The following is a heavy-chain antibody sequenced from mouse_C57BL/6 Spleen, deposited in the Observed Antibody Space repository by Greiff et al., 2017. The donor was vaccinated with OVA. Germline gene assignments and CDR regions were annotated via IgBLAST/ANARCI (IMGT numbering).Heavy chain of an antibody. J-gene: IGHJ2*01. CDR3: ARGAPYYYGSSDY. CDR2: INPSNGGT. CDR1: GYTFTSYW. V-gene: IGHV1-53*01. D-gene: IGHD1-1*01. Sequence: QVQLQQPGTELVKPGASVKLSCKASGYTFTSYWMHWVKQRPGQGLEWIGNINPSNGGTTYNEKFKSKATLTVDKSSSTAYMQLSSLTSEDSAVYYCARGAPYYYGSSDYWGQGTTLTVSS.